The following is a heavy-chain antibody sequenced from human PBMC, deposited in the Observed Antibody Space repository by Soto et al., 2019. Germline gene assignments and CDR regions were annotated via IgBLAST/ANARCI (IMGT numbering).Heavy chain of an antibody. CDR1: GGSISSGDYY. D-gene: IGHD2-15*01. Sequence: QVQLQESGPGLVKPSQTLSLTCTVSGGSISSGDYYWSWIRQPPGKGLEWIGYIYYSGSTYYNPYLKSRVTTSVDTSKNQFPRKLSSVTAADTAVYYCARARGARYFDYWGQGTLVTVSS. CDR3: ARARGARYFDY. J-gene: IGHJ4*02. CDR2: IYYSGST. V-gene: IGHV4-30-4*01.